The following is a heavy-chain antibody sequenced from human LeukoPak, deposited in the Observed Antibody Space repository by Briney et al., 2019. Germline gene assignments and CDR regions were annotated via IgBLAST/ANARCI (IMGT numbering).Heavy chain of an antibody. Sequence: ASVKVSCKASGYTFTGYYIHWVRQAPGQGLEWMGWVNTNTGNPTYAQGFTGRFVFSLDTSVSTAYLQISSLKAEDTAVYYCARHYGSGSRIYYYYMDVWGKGTTVTVSS. CDR1: GYTFTGYY. CDR3: ARHYGSGSRIYYYYMDV. D-gene: IGHD3-10*01. J-gene: IGHJ6*03. CDR2: VNTNTGNP. V-gene: IGHV7-4-1*02.